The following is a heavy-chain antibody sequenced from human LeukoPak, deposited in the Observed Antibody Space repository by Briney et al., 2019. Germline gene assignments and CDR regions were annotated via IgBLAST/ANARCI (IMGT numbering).Heavy chain of an antibody. D-gene: IGHD3-22*01. CDR2: IYHSGST. V-gene: IGHV4-38-2*01. CDR3: ARLRYYYNSSGYYYRASFDY. J-gene: IGHJ4*02. CDR1: GYSISSGYY. Sequence: SETLSLTCAVSGYSISSGYYWGWIRQPPGKGLEWIGSIYHSGSTYYNPSLKSRVTISVDTSKNQFSLKLSSVTAADTAVYYCARLRYYYNSSGYYYRASFDYWGQGTLVTDSS.